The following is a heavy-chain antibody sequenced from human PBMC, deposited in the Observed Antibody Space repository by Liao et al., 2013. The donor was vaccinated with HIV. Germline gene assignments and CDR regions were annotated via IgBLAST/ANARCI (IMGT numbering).Heavy chain of an antibody. Sequence: QVQLQESGPGLVKPSETLSLTCTVSGGSISSYYWSWIRQPPGKGLEWIGYIYYSGSTNYNPSLKSRVTISVDTSKNQFSLKLSSVTAADTAVYYCARALMVTLPFDYWGQGNPGSPSPQ. CDR1: GGSISSYY. D-gene: IGHD4-23*01. CDR3: ARALMVTLPFDY. J-gene: IGHJ4*02. V-gene: IGHV4-59*01. CDR2: IYYSGST.